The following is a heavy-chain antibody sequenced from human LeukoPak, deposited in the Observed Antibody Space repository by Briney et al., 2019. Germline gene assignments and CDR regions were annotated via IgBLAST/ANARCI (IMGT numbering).Heavy chain of an antibody. J-gene: IGHJ4*02. CDR3: ASGASGSYVLPFDY. CDR1: GFTFSSYW. D-gene: IGHD1-26*01. V-gene: IGHV3-7*01. CDR2: IKQDGSEK. Sequence: QAGGSLRLSCAASGFTFSSYWMSWVRQAPGKGLEWVANIKQDGSEKYYVDSVKGRFTISRDNAKNSLYLQMNSLRAEDTAVYYFASGASGSYVLPFDYWGQGTLVTVSS.